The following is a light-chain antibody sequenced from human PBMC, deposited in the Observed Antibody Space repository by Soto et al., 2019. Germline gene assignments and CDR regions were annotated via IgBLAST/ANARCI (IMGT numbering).Light chain of an antibody. Sequence: DIQMTQSPSSLSASVGDRVTITCQASQDIINYLNWYQQRPGKPPKLLIFDASDLESGVPSRFSRSGSGTDFTFTISSLQPEDIATYYCQQYDNLPLTFGQGTQVEIK. V-gene: IGKV1-33*01. CDR2: DAS. CDR3: QQYDNLPLT. CDR1: QDIINY. J-gene: IGKJ1*01.